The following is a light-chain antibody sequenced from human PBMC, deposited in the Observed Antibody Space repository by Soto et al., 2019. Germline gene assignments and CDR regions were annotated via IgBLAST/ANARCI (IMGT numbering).Light chain of an antibody. J-gene: IGKJ2*01. V-gene: IGKV2-30*02. CDR3: MQGTHWPYP. Sequence: DIVMTQSPLSLPVTLGQPASISCRSSQSLVHSDGNNYLKWVQQRPGQSPRRLIYKVSNSDSGVPDRFSGSGSGTDFTLKIRKVEAEDVGVYYCMQGTHWPYPFGQGTKLEI. CDR2: KVS. CDR1: QSLVHSDGNNY.